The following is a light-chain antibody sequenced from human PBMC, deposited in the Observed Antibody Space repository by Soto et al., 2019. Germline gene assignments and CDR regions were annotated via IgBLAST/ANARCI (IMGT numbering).Light chain of an antibody. J-gene: IGKJ2*01. V-gene: IGKV3-20*01. CDR3: QQYATSPFT. CDR2: ATS. CDR1: ETIGRAY. Sequence: IVLTQSPGTLSLSPGERATVSCRASETIGRAYFAWYQHRPGRTPRLVLSATSNRAAGIPDRFGGSGSGADFTLTTIGVDPEDFAVHYCQQYATSPFTFGQGTKLEI.